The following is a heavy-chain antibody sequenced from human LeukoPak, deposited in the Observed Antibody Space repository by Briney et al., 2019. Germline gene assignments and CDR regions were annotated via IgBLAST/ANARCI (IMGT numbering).Heavy chain of an antibody. CDR1: GFTVSSNY. CDR2: IYSGGST. D-gene: IGHD2-21*02. J-gene: IGHJ4*02. V-gene: IGHV3-53*01. CDR3: ARSPAYCGGDCLDY. Sequence: QPGGSLRFSCAASGFTVSSNYMSWVRQAPGKGLEWVSVIYSGGSTYYADSVKGRFTISRDNSKNTLYLQMNSLRAEDTAVYYCARSPAYCGGDCLDYWGQGTLVTVSS.